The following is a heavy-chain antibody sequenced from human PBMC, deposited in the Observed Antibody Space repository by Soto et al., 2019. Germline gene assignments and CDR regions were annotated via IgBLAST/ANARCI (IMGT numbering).Heavy chain of an antibody. Sequence: GSLRLSCAASGFTFSASAMHWVRHASGKGLEWVGRVRSKANNYATAYAASVEGRFTISRDDSKNTAYLQMNSLKTEDTAVYYCTRQGGYCGGGSCYAFNDYWGQGTLVTVSS. V-gene: IGHV3-73*01. CDR1: GFTFSASA. D-gene: IGHD2-15*01. CDR2: VRSKANNYAT. CDR3: TRQGGYCGGGSCYAFNDY. J-gene: IGHJ4*02.